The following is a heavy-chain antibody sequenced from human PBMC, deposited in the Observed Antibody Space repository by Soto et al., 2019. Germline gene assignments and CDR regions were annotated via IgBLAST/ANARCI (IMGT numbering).Heavy chain of an antibody. CDR2: ITPTGGST. J-gene: IGHJ4*02. D-gene: IGHD6-13*01. CDR1: GYIFTNFY. CDR3: ARHFTAGDS. V-gene: IGHV1-46*03. Sequence: QVQLVQSGAEVKKPGASVRVSCQASGYIFTNFYIHCVRQAPGQGLDWMAIITPTGGSTNYAQQFQGSVTRTFDTSTSTVFMDLNSLKYEDTAADDCARHFTAGDSWGQGTLVIVSS.